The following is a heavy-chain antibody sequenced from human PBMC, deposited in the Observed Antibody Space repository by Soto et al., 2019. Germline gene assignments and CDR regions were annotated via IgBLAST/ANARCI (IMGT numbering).Heavy chain of an antibody. J-gene: IGHJ4*02. CDR3: VKGEYYYDSSGYCPFDY. V-gene: IGHV3-64D*06. Sequence: GGSLRLSCSASGFTFSIYAMHWVRQAPGKGLEYVSSISTNGGSTDYADSVKGRFTISRDNSKNTVYLQMSSLRVEDTAVYYCVKGEYYYDSSGYCPFDYWGQGTLVTVSS. CDR2: ISTNGGST. CDR1: GFTFSIYA. D-gene: IGHD3-22*01.